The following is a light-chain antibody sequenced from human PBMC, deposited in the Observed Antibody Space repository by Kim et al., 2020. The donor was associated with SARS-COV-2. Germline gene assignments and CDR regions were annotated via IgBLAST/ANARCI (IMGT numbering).Light chain of an antibody. J-gene: IGKJ2*01. CDR3: QQYGSIYT. CDR1: QSILSRSNNKNY. V-gene: IGKV4-1*01. Sequence: DIVMTQSPDSLAVPLGERATINCKSSQSILSRSNNKNYLAWYQQKPGQPPKLLIYWASARESGVRDRFSGSGSGTDFTLTISRLEPEDFAVYYCQQYGSIYTFGQGTKLEI. CDR2: WAS.